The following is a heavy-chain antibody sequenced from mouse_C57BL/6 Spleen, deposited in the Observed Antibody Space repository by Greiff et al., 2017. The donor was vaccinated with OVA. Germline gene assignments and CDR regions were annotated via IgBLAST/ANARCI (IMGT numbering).Heavy chain of an antibody. CDR1: GYTFTSYW. D-gene: IGHD1-1*01. CDR3: AREGVATDYYAMDY. J-gene: IGHJ4*01. Sequence: VQLQQPGAELVMPGASVKLSCKASGYTFTSYWMHWVKQRPGQGLEWIGEIDPSDSYTNYNQKFKGKSTLTVDKSSSTAYMQLSSLTSEDSAVYYCAREGVATDYYAMDYWGQGTSVTVSS. CDR2: IDPSDSYT. V-gene: IGHV1-69*01.